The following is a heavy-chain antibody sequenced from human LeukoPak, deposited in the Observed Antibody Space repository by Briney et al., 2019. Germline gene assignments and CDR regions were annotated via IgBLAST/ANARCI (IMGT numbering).Heavy chain of an antibody. Sequence: PGGSLRLSCAASGFTFSSYSMNWVRRAPGKGLEWVSYISSSSSTIYYADSVKGRFTISRDNAKNSLYLQMNSLRAEDTAVYYCARSRRRAWFGELLSSPYGMDVWGQGTTVTVSS. D-gene: IGHD3-10*01. CDR2: ISSSSSTI. J-gene: IGHJ6*02. CDR3: ARSRRRAWFGELLSSPYGMDV. V-gene: IGHV3-48*01. CDR1: GFTFSSYS.